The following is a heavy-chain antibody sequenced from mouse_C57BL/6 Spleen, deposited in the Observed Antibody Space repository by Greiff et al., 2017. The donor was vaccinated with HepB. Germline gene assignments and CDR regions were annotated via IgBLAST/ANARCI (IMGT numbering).Heavy chain of an antibody. CDR3: AREGASPSQAWFAY. Sequence: EVKLVESGGGLVKPGGSLKLSCAASGFTFSSYAMSWVRQTPEKRLEWVATISDGGSYTYYPDNVKGRFTISRDNAKNNLYLQMSHLKSEDTAMYYCAREGASPSQAWFAYWGQGTLVTVSA. J-gene: IGHJ3*01. D-gene: IGHD3-2*02. CDR1: GFTFSSYA. CDR2: ISDGGSYT. V-gene: IGHV5-4*01.